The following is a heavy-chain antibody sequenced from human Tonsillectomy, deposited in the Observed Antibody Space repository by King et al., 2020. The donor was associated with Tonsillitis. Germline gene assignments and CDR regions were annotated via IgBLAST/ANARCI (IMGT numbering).Heavy chain of an antibody. V-gene: IGHV1-2*02. J-gene: IGHJ4*02. CDR1: GYIFTDDY. CDR2: INPNMVST. D-gene: IGHD6-19*01. Sequence: VQLVQSGAEVKKPGASVKVSCKASGYIFTDDYMHWVRQGPGQVLEWMGGINPNMVSTNYAQKFQGRVTMTKDTPISTAYMELGRLRSDDTAVFYCATYNVEVAGFDYWGQGTLVTVSS. CDR3: ATYNVEVAGFDY.